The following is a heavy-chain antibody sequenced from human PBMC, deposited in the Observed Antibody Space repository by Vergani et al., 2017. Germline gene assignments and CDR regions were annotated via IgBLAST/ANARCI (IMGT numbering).Heavy chain of an antibody. V-gene: IGHV3-30*03. D-gene: IGHD1-1*01. Sequence: QVHLVESGGGVVQPGRSLRLSCVVSGFTSSYYGMHWVRQSPGKGLEWVAVISYDGTKKYYADSVKARFTISRDNSKSTLYLQMNSLRTEDTGVYYCATKSCGTTGCQIGYFREWGQGTLVTVSS. CDR3: ATKSCGTTGCQIGYFRE. J-gene: IGHJ1*01. CDR1: GFTSSYYG. CDR2: ISYDGTKK.